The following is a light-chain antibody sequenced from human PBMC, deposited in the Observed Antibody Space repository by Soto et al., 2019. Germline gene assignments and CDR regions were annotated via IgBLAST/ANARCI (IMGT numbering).Light chain of an antibody. J-gene: IGKJ2*01. Sequence: DIQMTQSPSSLSASVGDRVTITCRASQEISNYLAWYQQKPGKVPKLLIYAASTLQTGVQSRFSGSGSGTVFTLTINSLQPEDVATYYCQNYKSAPNTFGRGTRLEIK. V-gene: IGKV1-27*01. CDR3: QNYKSAPNT. CDR1: QEISNY. CDR2: AAS.